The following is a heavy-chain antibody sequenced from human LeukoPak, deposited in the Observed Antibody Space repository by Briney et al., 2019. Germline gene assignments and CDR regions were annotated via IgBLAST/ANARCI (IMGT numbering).Heavy chain of an antibody. V-gene: IGHV3-74*01. D-gene: IGHD6-13*01. CDR2: INSAGSST. J-gene: IGHJ4*02. CDR1: GFTFSSFW. Sequence: GGSLRLSCEASGFTFSSFWVHWVRQVPGKGLVWVSRINSAGSSTSYADSVKGRFTISRDNAKNTLYLQMNSLRAEDTAVYYCARDVSVTNTWYDYWGQGTLLTVSS. CDR3: ARDVSVTNTWYDY.